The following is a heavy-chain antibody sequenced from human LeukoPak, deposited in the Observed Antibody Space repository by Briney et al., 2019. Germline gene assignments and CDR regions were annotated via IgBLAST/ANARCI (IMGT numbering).Heavy chain of an antibody. Sequence: GASVKVSCEAPEYTFTVQWGRNASGQGLEWMGWINPNSGGTNYAQKFQGRVTMTRDASISTAYMKLSRLRSDDTALYYCATMKRVLHYDAFDTSGQGTMVTVS. CDR2: INPNSGGT. CDR3: ATMKRVLHYDAFDT. CDR1: EYTFT. D-gene: IGHD4/OR15-4a*01. V-gene: IGHV1-2*02. J-gene: IGHJ3*02.